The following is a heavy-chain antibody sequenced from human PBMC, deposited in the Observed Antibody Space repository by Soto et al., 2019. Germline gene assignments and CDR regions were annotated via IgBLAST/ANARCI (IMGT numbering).Heavy chain of an antibody. V-gene: IGHV4-38-2*02. J-gene: IGHJ5*02. CDR3: AREGKAAAGTKGGYWFDP. Sequence: SETLSLTCTVSGYSISSGYYWGWIRQPPGKGLEWIGSIYHSGSTYYNPSLKSRVTISVDTSKNQFSLKLSSVTAADTAVYYCAREGKAAAGTKGGYWFDPWGQGTLVTVSS. CDR2: IYHSGST. D-gene: IGHD6-13*01. CDR1: GYSISSGYY.